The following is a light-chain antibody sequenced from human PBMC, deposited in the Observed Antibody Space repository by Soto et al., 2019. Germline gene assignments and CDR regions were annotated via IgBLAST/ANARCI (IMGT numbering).Light chain of an antibody. CDR3: QQYSDWPLT. CDR2: GAS. V-gene: IGKV3-15*01. J-gene: IGKJ4*01. CDR1: QTLYNN. Sequence: EIVMTQSPATLSVSPGERATLSCRASQTLYNNLAWYQQKLGQAPRLLIYGASARATDIPARFSGSGSGTEFTLTISGLQSEDFAIYYCQQYSDWPLTFGGGT.